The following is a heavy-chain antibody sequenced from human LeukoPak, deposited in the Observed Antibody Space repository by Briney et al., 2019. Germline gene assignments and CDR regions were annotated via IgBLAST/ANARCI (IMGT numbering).Heavy chain of an antibody. V-gene: IGHV1-46*01. J-gene: IGHJ4*02. CDR2: INPSGDYT. CDR3: ARESDPYYFDY. Sequence: ASVKVSCKASQYTFTNHYMHWVRQAPGQGLEWMGIINPSGDYTSYTQKFQGRVTMTRDTSTSTVYMELSSLRSEDTAVYYCARESDPYYFDYWGQGTLITDSS. CDR1: QYTFTNHY.